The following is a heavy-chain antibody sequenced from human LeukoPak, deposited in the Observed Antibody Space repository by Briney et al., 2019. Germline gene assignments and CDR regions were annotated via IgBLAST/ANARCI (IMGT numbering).Heavy chain of an antibody. CDR3: AKDLFSGKVAFDY. CDR2: IYYSGST. Sequence: SETLSLTCTVSGGSISSYYWSWIRQPPGKGLEWIGYIYYSGSTNYNPSLKSRVTISVDTSKNQFSLKLSSVTAADTAVYYCAKDLFSGKVAFDYWGQGTLVTVSS. CDR1: GGSISSYY. V-gene: IGHV4-59*01. D-gene: IGHD2/OR15-2a*01. J-gene: IGHJ4*02.